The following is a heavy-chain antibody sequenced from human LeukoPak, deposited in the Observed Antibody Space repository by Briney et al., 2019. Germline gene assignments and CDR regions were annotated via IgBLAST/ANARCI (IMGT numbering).Heavy chain of an antibody. CDR3: ARDRPTGRSRGVVVQ. V-gene: IGHV3-21*01. CDR2: ISSGGTYI. D-gene: IGHD2-15*01. Sequence: GASLRLSCAASGFTFDTYAMTRVRQAPGKGLEWVSSISSGGTYIYYAESVRGRSTISRDNTKNFLYLQLSTLRVEDTAVYYCARDRPTGRSRGVVVQWGQGTLVTVSS. J-gene: IGHJ4*02. CDR1: GFTFDTYA.